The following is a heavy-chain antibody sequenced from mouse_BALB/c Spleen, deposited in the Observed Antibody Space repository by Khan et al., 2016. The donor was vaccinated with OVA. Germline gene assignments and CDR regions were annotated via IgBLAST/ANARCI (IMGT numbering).Heavy chain of an antibody. CDR1: GFSLNNYS. J-gene: IGHJ3*01. Sequence: QVQLKESGPGLVQPSQSLSITCTVSGFSLNNYSVHWVRQSPGKGLEWLGVIWSAGSTDYNAALISRLNISKDNYRSQVLFKMNSLQSNDTAIYFSCRRVYSYHRVAFFAYCGPGTLVTFS. D-gene: IGHD1-1*01. CDR3: CRRVYSYHRVAFFAY. V-gene: IGHV2-2*03. CDR2: IWSAGST.